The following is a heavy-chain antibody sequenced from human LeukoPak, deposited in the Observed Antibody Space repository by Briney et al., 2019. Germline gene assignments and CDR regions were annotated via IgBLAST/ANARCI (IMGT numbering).Heavy chain of an antibody. CDR3: ARRRDTYTCDI. V-gene: IGHV3-48*01. CDR1: GFTFSCYI. J-gene: IGHJ3*02. Sequence: GGSLRLSCTASGFTFSCYIIECVRQAPGKGLEWVSYISSTGSTMYYADSVKGQFTISRDNAMNSLYLQMNSLRAEDTAVYHCARRRDTYTCDICGQRTVVTVSS. D-gene: IGHD5-18*01. CDR2: ISSTGSTM.